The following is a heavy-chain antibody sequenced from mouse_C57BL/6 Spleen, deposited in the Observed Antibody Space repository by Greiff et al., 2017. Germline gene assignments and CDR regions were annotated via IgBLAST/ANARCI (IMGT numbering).Heavy chain of an antibody. CDR2: IDPETGGT. CDR1: GYTFTDYE. J-gene: IGHJ3*01. V-gene: IGHV1-15*01. CDR3: VGYGNYERVGY. Sequence: VQLQQSGAELVRPGASVTLSCKASGYTFTDYEMHWVKQTPVHGLEWIGAIDPETGGTAYNQKFKGKAILTADKSSSTAYMELRSLTSEDSAVYYCVGYGNYERVGYWGQGTLVTVSA. D-gene: IGHD2-10*02.